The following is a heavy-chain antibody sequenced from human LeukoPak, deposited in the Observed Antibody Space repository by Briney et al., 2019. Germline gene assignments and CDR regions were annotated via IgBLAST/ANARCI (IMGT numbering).Heavy chain of an antibody. J-gene: IGHJ5*02. V-gene: IGHV1-2*06. D-gene: IGHD2-8*01. CDR2: INPNSGGT. CDR3: ARSLMQGKLRFDP. CDR1: GYTFTSYG. Sequence: ASVKVSCKASGYTFTSYGISWVRQAPGQGLEWMGRINPNSGGTNYAQKFQGRVTMTRDTSISTAYMELSRLRSDDTAVYYCARSLMQGKLRFDPWGQGTLVTVSS.